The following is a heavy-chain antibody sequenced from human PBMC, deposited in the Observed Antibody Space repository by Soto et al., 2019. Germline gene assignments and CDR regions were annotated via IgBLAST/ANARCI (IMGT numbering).Heavy chain of an antibody. CDR3: AKVRAMIWSPFDP. CDR2: ISYDGSNK. CDR1: GFTFSSYG. D-gene: IGHD3-22*01. Sequence: QVQLVESGGGVVQPGKSLRLSCAASGFTFSSYGMHWVRHAPGKGLEWVAVISYDGSNKYYADSVKGRFTISRDNSKNTLYLQMNSLRAEDTAVYYCAKVRAMIWSPFDPWGQGTLVTVSS. V-gene: IGHV3-30*18. J-gene: IGHJ5*02.